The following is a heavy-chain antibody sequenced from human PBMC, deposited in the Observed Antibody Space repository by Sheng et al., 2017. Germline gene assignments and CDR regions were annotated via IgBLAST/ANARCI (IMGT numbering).Heavy chain of an antibody. Sequence: EVQLVESGGGLVQPGGTLRLSCAASGFTFSSYGMSWVRQAPGKGLEWVSAISGSGGSTYYADSVKGRFTISRDNSKNTLYLQMNSLRAEDTAVYYCAKDRPTLRYYSWLWGGAFDIWGQGTMVTVSS. CDR2: ISGSGGST. V-gene: IGHV3-23*04. D-gene: IGHD3-9*01. CDR1: GFTFSSYG. J-gene: IGHJ3*02. CDR3: AKDRPTLRYYSWLWGGAFDI.